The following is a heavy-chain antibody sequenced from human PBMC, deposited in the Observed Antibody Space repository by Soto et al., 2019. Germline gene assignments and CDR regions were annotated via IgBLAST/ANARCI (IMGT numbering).Heavy chain of an antibody. CDR3: ARDPARGGGSYLGYFDY. CDR2: IYYRGST. J-gene: IGHJ4*02. CDR1: GGPFSRGGYY. D-gene: IGHD1-26*01. V-gene: IGHV4-30-4*01. Sequence: PSETLSLTCTVSGGPFSRGGYYWSWIRQHPGKGLEWIGYIYYRGSTYYNQSLKSRVTISVDTSMNQFSLTLTSVTAADTAVYYCARDPARGGGSYLGYFDYWGQGTPVTVSS.